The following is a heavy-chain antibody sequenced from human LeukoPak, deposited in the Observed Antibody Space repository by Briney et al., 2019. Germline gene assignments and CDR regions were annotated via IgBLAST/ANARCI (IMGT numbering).Heavy chain of an antibody. Sequence: ASVKVSCKASGYTFTNYGISWVRQAPGQGLEWMGWISAYNGHTKYAQKVQGRVTMTRDTSTSTAYMELRSLRSDDTAVYYCAGSLGYCTSNVCYLKYWGQGTLVTVSS. CDR2: ISAYNGHT. CDR1: GYTFTNYG. V-gene: IGHV1-18*01. D-gene: IGHD2-8*01. CDR3: AGSLGYCTSNVCYLKY. J-gene: IGHJ4*02.